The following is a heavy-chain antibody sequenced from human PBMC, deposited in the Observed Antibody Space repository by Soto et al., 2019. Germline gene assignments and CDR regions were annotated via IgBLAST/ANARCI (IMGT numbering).Heavy chain of an antibody. V-gene: IGHV3-23*01. J-gene: IGHJ4*02. CDR1: GFSFSSYA. CDR2: ISGSGATT. Sequence: EVQLLESGGGLLQPGGSLRLSCAASGFSFSSYAMGWVRQAPGRGLEWVSDISGSGATTYYADSVKGRFTFSRDNSKNTLFLQMNNLRAGETDVYDCVKRSRDATWPGLDSWGQGTLVSVSS. D-gene: IGHD2-2*01. CDR3: VKRSRDATWPGLDS.